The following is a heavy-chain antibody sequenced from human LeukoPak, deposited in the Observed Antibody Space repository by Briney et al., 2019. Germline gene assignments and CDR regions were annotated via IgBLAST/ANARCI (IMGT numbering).Heavy chain of an antibody. CDR3: ARAPIHGTQPIDY. D-gene: IGHD1-1*01. J-gene: IGHJ4*02. CDR2: IYYRGSI. Sequence: SQTLSLTCTVSGDSISSGGYYWSWVRQHPGKGLEWIGYIYYRGSIYYNPSLRSRATMSVDASKNQFSLILSSVTAADTAVYYCARAPIHGTQPIDYWGQGVLVTVSS. CDR1: GDSISSGGYY. V-gene: IGHV4-31*03.